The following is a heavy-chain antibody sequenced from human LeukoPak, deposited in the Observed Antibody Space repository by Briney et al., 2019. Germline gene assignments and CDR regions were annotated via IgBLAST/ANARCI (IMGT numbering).Heavy chain of an antibody. V-gene: IGHV4-31*03. J-gene: IGHJ5*02. CDR1: VGSISRDGYY. CDR2: IYYTGST. Sequence: PSQTLSLTCTVSVGSISRDGYYWSWIRHHPGKGLEWVVSIYYTGSTYYHPSLESRATISVDTSKKHFSLKLTSVTAADTAVYYCARGTGGAAAADFDPWGQGTLVTVSS. CDR3: ARGTGGAAAADFDP. D-gene: IGHD6-13*01.